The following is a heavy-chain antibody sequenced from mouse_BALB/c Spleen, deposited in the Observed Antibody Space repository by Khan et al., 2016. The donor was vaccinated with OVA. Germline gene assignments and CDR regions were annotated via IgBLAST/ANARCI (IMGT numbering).Heavy chain of an antibody. CDR2: INPYNAGT. D-gene: IGHD4-1*01. CDR3: AREASSWDFSFPY. J-gene: IGHJ3*01. V-gene: IGHV1S136*01. Sequence: VQLQQSGPELVEPGASVKMSCKASGYTFTNYVIHWVKQKPGQGLEWIGYINPYNAGTRYNEQFKGKATLTSDISSTTAYMELSSLTSEDSAVYYCAREASSWDFSFPYWGQGTLVTVSA. CDR1: GYTFTNYV.